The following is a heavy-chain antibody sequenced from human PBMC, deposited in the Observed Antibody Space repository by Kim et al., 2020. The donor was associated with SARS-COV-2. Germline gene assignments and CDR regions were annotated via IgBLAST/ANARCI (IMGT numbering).Heavy chain of an antibody. D-gene: IGHD2-2*01. CDR1: GFTFSSYS. Sequence: GGSLRLSCAASGFTFSSYSMNWVRQAPGKGLEWVSSISSSSSYIYYADSVKGRFTISRDNAKNSLYLQMNSLRAEDTAVYYCARGVPSRGDCSSTSCRTDFGGQGTLVTVSS. CDR3: ARGVPSRGDCSSTSCRTDF. J-gene: IGHJ4*02. V-gene: IGHV3-21*01. CDR2: ISSSSSYI.